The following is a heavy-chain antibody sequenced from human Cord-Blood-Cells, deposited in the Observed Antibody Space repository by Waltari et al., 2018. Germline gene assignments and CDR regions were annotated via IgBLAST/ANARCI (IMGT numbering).Heavy chain of an antibody. D-gene: IGHD1-1*01. J-gene: IGHJ5*02. CDR3: ARVGSYNWFDP. V-gene: IGHV4-61*09. CDR1: GGSISSGSYY. CDR2: IYTSGST. Sequence: QVQLQESGPGLVKPSQTLSLTCTVSGGSISSGSYYWSWIRQPAGKGLEWIGYIYTSGSTNYNPALKSRVTISVDTSKNQFSLKLSSVTAADTAVYYWARVGSYNWFDPWGQGTLVTVSS.